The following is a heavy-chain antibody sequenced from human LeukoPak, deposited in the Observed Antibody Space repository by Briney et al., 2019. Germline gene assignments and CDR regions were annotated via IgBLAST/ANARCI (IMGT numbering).Heavy chain of an antibody. CDR3: TRGAGWLIDY. CDR2: FYNSGRS. Sequence: SETLSLTCTVSDDSISDYYRGWIRQPPGKGLEWIGYFYNSGRSTYNPSLKSRVTISAGTSKNHFSLKLNSVTTADTAVYYCTRGAGWLIDYWGQGILVTVSS. J-gene: IGHJ4*02. V-gene: IGHV4-59*01. CDR1: DDSISDYY. D-gene: IGHD3-16*01.